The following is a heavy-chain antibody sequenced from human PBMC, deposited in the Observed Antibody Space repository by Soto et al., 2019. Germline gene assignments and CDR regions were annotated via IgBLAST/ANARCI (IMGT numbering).Heavy chain of an antibody. CDR1: GSSISSGSY. CDR2: IYHGGTT. J-gene: IGHJ4*01. Sequence: ASETLSLTCTVSGSSISSGSYWAWIRQPPGKGPEWIASIYHGGTTFYNPSLKSRITISVDTSNNQFSLKLTSVTAADTAEYYCARFHGMVVVVSTFDYWGHGTLVTVSS. D-gene: IGHD3-22*01. CDR3: ARFHGMVVVVSTFDY. V-gene: IGHV4-38-2*02.